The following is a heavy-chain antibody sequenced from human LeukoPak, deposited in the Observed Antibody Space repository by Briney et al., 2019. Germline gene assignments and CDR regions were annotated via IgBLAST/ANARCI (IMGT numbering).Heavy chain of an antibody. D-gene: IGHD6-19*01. CDR3: ARDGSGTGWYYFDY. CDR2: IHYSGST. V-gene: IGHV4-61*01. J-gene: IGHJ4*02. CDR1: GGSISSSSYY. Sequence: PSETLSLTCTVSGGSISSSSYYWGWIRQPPGKGLEWIGYIHYSGSTNSIPSLKSRVTISVDTSKNQFSLKLSSVTAADTAVYYCARDGSGTGWYYFDYWGQGTLVTVSS.